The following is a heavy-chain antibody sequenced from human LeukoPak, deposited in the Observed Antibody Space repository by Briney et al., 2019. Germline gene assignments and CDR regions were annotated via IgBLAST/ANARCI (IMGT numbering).Heavy chain of an antibody. CDR3: AKDLLLWFGELFDY. D-gene: IGHD3-10*01. J-gene: IGHJ4*02. V-gene: IGHV3-23*01. CDR2: ISGSGGST. Sequence: GGSLRLSCAASGFTFSSYAMSWVRQAPGKGREWVSAISGSGGSTYYADSVKGRFTISRDNSKNTLYLQMNSLRAEDTAVYYCAKDLLLWFGELFDYWGQGTLVTVSS. CDR1: GFTFSSYA.